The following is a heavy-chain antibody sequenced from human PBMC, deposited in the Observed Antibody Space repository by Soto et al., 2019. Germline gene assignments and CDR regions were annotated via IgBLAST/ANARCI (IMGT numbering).Heavy chain of an antibody. J-gene: IGHJ5*02. D-gene: IGHD3-22*01. CDR3: ARDYYDSSDYTTNWFDP. CDR2: IYYSGGT. V-gene: IGHV4-39*01. Sequence: SETLSLTCTVSGGSISSSSYFWGWIRQPPGKGLEWIGSIYYSGGTYYNPSLKSRVTISVDTSKNQFSLKLTSVTAADTAVYYCARDYYDSSDYTTNWFDPWGQGTLVTVSS. CDR1: GGSISSSSYF.